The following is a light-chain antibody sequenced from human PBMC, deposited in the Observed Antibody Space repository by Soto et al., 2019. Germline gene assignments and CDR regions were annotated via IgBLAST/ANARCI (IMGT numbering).Light chain of an antibody. J-gene: IGKJ4*01. CDR2: DAS. Sequence: EIVLTQSPATLSLSPGERATLSCRASQSISSHLAWYQQKPGQDPRLLMYDASNRATGIPARFSGSGSGTDFTLTISSLEPEDFAVYYCQQRPNWPLTFGGGTKVEIK. CDR1: QSISSH. V-gene: IGKV3-11*01. CDR3: QQRPNWPLT.